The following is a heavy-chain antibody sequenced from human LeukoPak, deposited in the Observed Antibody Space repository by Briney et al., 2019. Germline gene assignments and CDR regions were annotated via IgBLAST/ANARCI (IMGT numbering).Heavy chain of an antibody. J-gene: IGHJ6*02. CDR3: ARYTRKGAYCSSPICYYGMDV. CDR2: IKNKVHTYTT. CDR1: GFTFSDHY. Sequence: GGSLRLSCAASGFTFSDHYMDWVRQAPGKGLEWVGRIKNKVHTYTTEYAASMKGRFTISRDDSTNSVYLKMTSLETEDTAVYFCARYTRKGAYCSSPICYYGMDVWGQGTTVTVSS. V-gene: IGHV3-72*01. D-gene: IGHD2-2*01.